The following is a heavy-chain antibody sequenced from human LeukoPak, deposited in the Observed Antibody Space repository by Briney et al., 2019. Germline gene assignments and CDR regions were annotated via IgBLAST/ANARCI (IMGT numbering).Heavy chain of an antibody. Sequence: GGSLRLSCAASGFTFSSYGMHWVRQAPGKGLEWVAVIWYDGSNKYYADSVKGRFTISRDNSKNTLYLQMNSLRAEDTAVYYCARDYSYSSFDYWGQGTLVTVSS. V-gene: IGHV3-33*01. CDR3: ARDYSYSSFDY. CDR1: GFTFSSYG. J-gene: IGHJ4*02. CDR2: IWYDGSNK. D-gene: IGHD3-22*01.